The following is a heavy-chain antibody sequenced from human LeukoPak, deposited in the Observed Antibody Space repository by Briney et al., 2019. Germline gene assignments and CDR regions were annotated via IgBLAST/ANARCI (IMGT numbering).Heavy chain of an antibody. Sequence: GASVKVSCKASGYTFTSYGISWVRQAPGQELEWMGWISAYNGNTNYAQKLQGRVTMTTDTSTSTAYMELRSLRSDDTAVYYCARVDSGSYLGYFDYWGQGTLVTVSS. CDR3: ARVDSGSYLGYFDY. CDR1: GYTFTSYG. D-gene: IGHD1-26*01. J-gene: IGHJ4*02. CDR2: ISAYNGNT. V-gene: IGHV1-18*01.